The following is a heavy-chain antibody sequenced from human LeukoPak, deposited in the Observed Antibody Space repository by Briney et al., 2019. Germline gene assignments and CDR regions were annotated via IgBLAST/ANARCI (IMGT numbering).Heavy chain of an antibody. CDR2: IYHSGST. V-gene: IGHV4-4*02. Sequence: QPSGTLSLTCAVSGGSISSSNWWSWVRQPPGKRLEGIGEIYHSGSTNYNPSLKSRVTMSLDTSKNQFSLRLSSVTAADAAVYYCARGSSPNYPLDYWGQGTLVTVSS. J-gene: IGHJ4*02. CDR3: ARGSSPNYPLDY. D-gene: IGHD2-2*01. CDR1: GGSISSSNW.